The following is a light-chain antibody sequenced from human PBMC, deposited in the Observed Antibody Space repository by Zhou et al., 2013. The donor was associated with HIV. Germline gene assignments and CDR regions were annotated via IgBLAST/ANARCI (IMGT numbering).Light chain of an antibody. CDR1: QNISNH. CDR2: AAS. J-gene: IGKJ1*01. Sequence: DIQMTQSPSSLSASVGDKVTITCRASQNISNHLNWYQQRPGKAPKLLVYAASNLQSGVPSRFSGSGSGTDFLLSIRTLQPEDFTSYFCQQTSSVPRTFGLGTKVELK. V-gene: IGKV1-39*01. CDR3: QQTSSVPRT.